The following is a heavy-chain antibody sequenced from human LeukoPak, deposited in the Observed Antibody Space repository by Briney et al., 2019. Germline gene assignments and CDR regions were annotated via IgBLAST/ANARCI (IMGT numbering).Heavy chain of an antibody. D-gene: IGHD2/OR15-2a*01. CDR2: ISPSGDST. J-gene: IGHJ4*02. Sequence: GGSLRLSCAASGFTFRSHAMSWVRQPPGEGLEWVAAISPSGDSTTYRDSVKGQFTISRDNSRNRLYLQMNTLTVEDTAIYYCADRLVTSYLTNVLEFWGQGALVTVSS. CDR1: GFTFRSHA. V-gene: IGHV3-23*01. CDR3: ADRLVTSYLTNVLEF.